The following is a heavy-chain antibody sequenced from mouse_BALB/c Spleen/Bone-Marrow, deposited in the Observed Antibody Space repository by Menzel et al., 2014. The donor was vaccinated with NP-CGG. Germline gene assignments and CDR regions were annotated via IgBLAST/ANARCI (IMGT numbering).Heavy chain of an antibody. CDR1: SYSFTNYW. V-gene: IGHV1-74*01. CDR3: ASDDYDGSWFAY. Sequence: VQLQQSGAELVRPGASVKLSCKASSYSFTNYWMNWMKQRPGQGLEWIGMIHPSDSETRLNQKFKDKATLTVDKSSSTAYMQLSSPTSEDSAVYYCASDDYDGSWFAYWGQGTLVTVSA. J-gene: IGHJ3*01. CDR2: IHPSDSET. D-gene: IGHD2-4*01.